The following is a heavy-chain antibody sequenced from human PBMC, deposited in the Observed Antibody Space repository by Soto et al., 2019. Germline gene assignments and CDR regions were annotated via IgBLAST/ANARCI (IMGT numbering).Heavy chain of an antibody. CDR3: AGVGAGQVRSPGYSGY. D-gene: IGHD5-12*01. V-gene: IGHV6-1*01. CDR2: TYHRSKWYY. Sequence: QVQLQQSGPGLVKPSQTLSLTCVISGDSVSSNCDTWNWIRQSPSRGLEWLGRTYHRSKWYYEYAVSVKSRLTINQVKDKVQFSLLLSSVPPEDWTVYYCAGVGAGQVRSPGYSGYWGQGTLVTVSS. CDR1: GDSVSSNCDT. J-gene: IGHJ4*02.